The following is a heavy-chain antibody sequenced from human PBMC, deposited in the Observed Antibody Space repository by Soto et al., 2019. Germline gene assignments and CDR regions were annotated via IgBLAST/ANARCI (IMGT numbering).Heavy chain of an antibody. CDR2: IYYSGST. J-gene: IGHJ4*02. CDR1: GGSISSYY. V-gene: IGHV4-59*01. CDR3: AGCGGDCYGYPSFDY. Sequence: SETLSLTCTVSGGSISSYYWSWIRQPPGKGLEWIGYIYYSGSTNYSPSLKSRVTISVDTSKNQFSLKLSSVTAADTAVYYCAGCGGDCYGYPSFDYWGQGTLVTVS. D-gene: IGHD2-21*02.